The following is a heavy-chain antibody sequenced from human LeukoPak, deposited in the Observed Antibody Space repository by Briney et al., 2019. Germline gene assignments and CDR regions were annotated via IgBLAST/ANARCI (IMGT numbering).Heavy chain of an antibody. CDR2: IKSTTDGGTT. Sequence: KSGGSLRLSCAASGFTFSNAWMSWVRQAPGKGLEWVGRIKSTTDGGTTDYAAPVKGRFTISKDYSKNTLYLQMNSLKTEDTAVYYCTTESPQFDYWGQGTLVTVSP. CDR3: TTESPQFDY. V-gene: IGHV3-15*01. CDR1: GFTFSNAW. J-gene: IGHJ4*02.